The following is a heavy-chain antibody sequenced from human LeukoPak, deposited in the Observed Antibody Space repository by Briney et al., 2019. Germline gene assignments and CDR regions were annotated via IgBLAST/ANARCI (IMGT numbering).Heavy chain of an antibody. CDR3: AREGAYGDYLPIDY. Sequence: PSETLSLTCTVSGGSISSSSYYWGWIRQPPGKGLEWIGSIYYSGSTYYNPSLKSRVTISVDTSKNQFSLKLSSVTAADTAVYYCAREGAYGDYLPIDYWGQGTLVTVSS. CDR1: GGSISSSSYY. D-gene: IGHD4-17*01. V-gene: IGHV4-39*02. J-gene: IGHJ4*02. CDR2: IYYSGST.